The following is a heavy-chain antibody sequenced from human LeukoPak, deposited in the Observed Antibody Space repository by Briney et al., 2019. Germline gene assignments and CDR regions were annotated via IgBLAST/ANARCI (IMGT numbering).Heavy chain of an antibody. CDR3: ARDAVMTTVTTRPLESWFDP. V-gene: IGHV1-3*01. CDR1: GYTFTSYA. J-gene: IGHJ5*02. Sequence: ASVKVSCKASGYTFTSYAMHWVRQAPGRRLEWMGWINAGNGNTKYSQKFQGRVTITRDTSASTAYMELSSLRSEDTAVYYCARDAVMTTVTTRPLESWFDPWGQGTLVTVSS. D-gene: IGHD4-17*01. CDR2: INAGNGNT.